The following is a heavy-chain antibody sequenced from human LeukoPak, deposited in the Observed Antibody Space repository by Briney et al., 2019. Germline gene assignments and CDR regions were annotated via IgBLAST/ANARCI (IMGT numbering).Heavy chain of an antibody. CDR3: ARGPYSYDSSGAFDI. Sequence: TSQTLSLTCTVSGDSISSGDYYWSWIRQPAGKGLEWIGRISSSGSTNYNPSLKSRVTISVDTSKNQFSLKLSSVTAADTAVYFCARGPYSYDSSGAFDIWGQGTMVTVSS. V-gene: IGHV4-61*02. CDR1: GDSISSGDYY. J-gene: IGHJ3*02. CDR2: ISSSGST. D-gene: IGHD3-22*01.